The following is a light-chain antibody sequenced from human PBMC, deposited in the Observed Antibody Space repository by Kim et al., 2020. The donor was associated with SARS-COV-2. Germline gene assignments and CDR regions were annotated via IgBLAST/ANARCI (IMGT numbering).Light chain of an antibody. J-gene: IGLJ3*02. CDR3: NSRDSSTKPWL. CDR2: GKN. CDR1: SLRSYY. Sequence: SELTQDPAVSVALGQTVRITCQGDSLRSYYASWYQQKPGQAPVLVIYGKNTRPSGIPDRFSGSSSGNTASLTITGAQAEDEADYYCNSRDSSTKPWLFGGGTKLTVL. V-gene: IGLV3-19*01.